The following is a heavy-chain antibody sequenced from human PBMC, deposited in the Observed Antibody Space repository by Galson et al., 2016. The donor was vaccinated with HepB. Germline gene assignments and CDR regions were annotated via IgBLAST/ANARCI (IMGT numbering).Heavy chain of an antibody. D-gene: IGHD3-16*01. Sequence: SLRLSCAASEFTFSKNWMHWVRQAPGKGLEWVSGIGGSGGGTHYADSVKGRFTISRDNSKNTLYLQMNGLRADDTAVYYCAKHGGFDFWGQGTPVTVSS. CDR1: EFTFSKNW. V-gene: IGHV3-23*01. J-gene: IGHJ4*02. CDR3: AKHGGFDF. CDR2: IGGSGGGT.